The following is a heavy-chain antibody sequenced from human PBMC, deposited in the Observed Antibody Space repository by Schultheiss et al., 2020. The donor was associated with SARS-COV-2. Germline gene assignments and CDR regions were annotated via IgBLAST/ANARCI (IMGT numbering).Heavy chain of an antibody. CDR2: IYPGDSDT. D-gene: IGHD4-17*01. V-gene: IGHV5-51*01. CDR1: GYSFTSYW. Sequence: GGSLRLSCKGSGYSFTSYWIGWVRQMPGKGLEWMGIIYPGDSDTRYSPSFQGQVTISADKSISTAYLQWISLKASDTAMYYCARVRPTVTNFGWFDPWGQGTLVTVSS. CDR3: ARVRPTVTNFGWFDP. J-gene: IGHJ5*02.